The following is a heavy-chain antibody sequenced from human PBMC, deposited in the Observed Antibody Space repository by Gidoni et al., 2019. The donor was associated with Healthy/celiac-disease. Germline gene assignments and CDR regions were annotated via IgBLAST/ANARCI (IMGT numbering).Heavy chain of an antibody. CDR1: GGSISSYY. CDR2: IYYSGST. J-gene: IGHJ4*02. Sequence: QVQLQESGPGLVKPSETLSLTCTVSGGSISSYYWSWIRQPPGKGLEWIGYIYYSGSTNYNPSLKSRVTISVDTSKNQFSLKLSSVTAADTAVYYCARDRFGGGLEIDYWGQGTLVTVSS. V-gene: IGHV4-59*01. CDR3: ARDRFGGGLEIDY. D-gene: IGHD2-15*01.